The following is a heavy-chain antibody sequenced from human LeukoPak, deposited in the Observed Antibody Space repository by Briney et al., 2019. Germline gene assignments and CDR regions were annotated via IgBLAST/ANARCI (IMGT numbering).Heavy chain of an antibody. CDR3: SRVPELPDY. D-gene: IGHD1-1*01. V-gene: IGHV1-18*04. J-gene: IGHJ4*02. CDR1: GYTFTNYG. Sequence: ASVKVSCKTSGYTFTNYGISWVRQAPGQGLEWMGWIHGYNGNTNYSHKFQDRVTMTTDTSTTTAYMELRSLRSDDTAVYYCSRVPELPDYWGQGTLVTVSS. CDR2: IHGYNGNT.